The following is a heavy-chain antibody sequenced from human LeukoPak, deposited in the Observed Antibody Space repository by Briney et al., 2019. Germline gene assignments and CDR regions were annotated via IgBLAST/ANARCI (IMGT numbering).Heavy chain of an antibody. D-gene: IGHD4-17*01. CDR3: ARERDGDYGPYYYYGMDV. V-gene: IGHV3-7*01. J-gene: IGHJ6*02. Sequence: PGGSLRLSCAASGFTFSNYWMSWVRQAPGKGLEWVANIKQDGSEKYYVDSVKGRFTISRDNAKNSLYLQMNSLRAEDTAVYYCARERDGDYGPYYYYGMDVWGQGTTVTVSS. CDR1: GFTFSNYW. CDR2: IKQDGSEK.